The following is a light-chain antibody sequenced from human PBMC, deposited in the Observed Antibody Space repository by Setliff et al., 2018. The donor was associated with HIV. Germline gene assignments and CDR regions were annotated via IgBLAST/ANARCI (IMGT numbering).Light chain of an antibody. CDR1: SSDVGGYDF. J-gene: IGLJ1*01. CDR3: ASYRSPATYV. CDR2: DVS. V-gene: IGLV2-14*03. Sequence: QSALTQPASVSGSPGQSITISCIGTSSDVGGYDFVSWYQQRPGKAPKLIIFDVSGRPSGVSHRFSGSKSGNTASLTISGLQTEDEADYFCASYRSPATYVFGIGTKVTVL.